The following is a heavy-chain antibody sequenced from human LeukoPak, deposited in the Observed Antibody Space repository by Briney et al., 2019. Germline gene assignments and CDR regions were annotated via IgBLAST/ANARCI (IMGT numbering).Heavy chain of an antibody. CDR2: ISYDGSNK. CDR1: GFTFSSYA. J-gene: IGHJ4*02. Sequence: PGRSLRLSCAASGFTFSSYAMHWVRQAPGKGLEWVAVISYDGSNKYYADSVKGRFTISRDNSKNTLYLQMNSLRAEDTAVYYCARDSRDIVVVVAATGSGPGDYWGQGTLVTVSS. D-gene: IGHD2-15*01. V-gene: IGHV3-30-3*01. CDR3: ARDSRDIVVVVAATGSGPGDY.